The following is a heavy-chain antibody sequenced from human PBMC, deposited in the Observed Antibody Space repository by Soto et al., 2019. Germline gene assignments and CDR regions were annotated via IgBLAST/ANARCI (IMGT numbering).Heavy chain of an antibody. Sequence: ASVKVSCKASGYTFGDYAMHWVRQAPGQRLEWMGWINAGDGSTKYSQKFQDRVTITRDTSTSTAYMELSSPRSEDTAVYYCASLELPWYSSSWYGYGMDVWGQGTTVTVSS. V-gene: IGHV1-3*01. CDR3: ASLELPWYSSSWYGYGMDV. CDR2: INAGDGST. D-gene: IGHD6-13*01. J-gene: IGHJ6*02. CDR1: GYTFGDYA.